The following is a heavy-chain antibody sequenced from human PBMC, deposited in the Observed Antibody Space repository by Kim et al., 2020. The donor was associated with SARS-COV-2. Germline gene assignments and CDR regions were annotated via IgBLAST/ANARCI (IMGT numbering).Heavy chain of an antibody. CDR2: INPNSGGT. D-gene: IGHD1-26*01. J-gene: IGHJ5*02. CDR1: GYTFTGYY. CDR3: ARDAPVAGGGFDP. Sequence: ASVKVSCKASGYTFTGYYMHWVRQAPGQGLEWMGWINPNSGGTNYAQKFQGRVTMTRDTSISTAYMELSRLRSDDTAVYYCARDAPVAGGGFDPWGQGTLVTVSS. V-gene: IGHV1-2*02.